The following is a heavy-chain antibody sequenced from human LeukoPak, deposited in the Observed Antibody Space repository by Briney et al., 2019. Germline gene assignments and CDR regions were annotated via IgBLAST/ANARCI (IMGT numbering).Heavy chain of an antibody. V-gene: IGHV1-2*02. Sequence: GASVKVSCKASGYTFTAYYMHWLRQAPGQGLEWMGWINPNSGGTKYAQKFQGRVTMTRDTSISTAYMELNRLKSDDTAMYYCARKYSSSWTFGYWGQGTLVTVSS. CDR1: GYTFTAYY. D-gene: IGHD6-6*01. J-gene: IGHJ4*02. CDR2: INPNSGGT. CDR3: ARKYSSSWTFGY.